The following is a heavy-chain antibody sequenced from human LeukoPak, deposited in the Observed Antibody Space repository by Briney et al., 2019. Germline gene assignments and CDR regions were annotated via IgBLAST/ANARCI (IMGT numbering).Heavy chain of an antibody. CDR2: VYYSRNT. V-gene: IGHV4-39*01. CDR3: ARHLPGWYYFDY. D-gene: IGHD6-19*01. Sequence: SETLSLTCTVSGGSISSSSSYRGWIRQPPGKGLEWVGSVYYSRNTYYNPSLKSRVTVSVDTSKNQFSLKLSSVTAADTAVYYCARHLPGWYYFDYWGQGTRVTVSS. J-gene: IGHJ4*02. CDR1: GGSISSSSSY.